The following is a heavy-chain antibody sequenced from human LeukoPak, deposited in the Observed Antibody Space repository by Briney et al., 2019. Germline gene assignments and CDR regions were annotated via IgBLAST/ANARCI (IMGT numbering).Heavy chain of an antibody. CDR3: ARAWGPSDGYSYDYYWYFDL. V-gene: IGHV1-69*13. D-gene: IGHD5-18*01. CDR2: IIPIFGTA. J-gene: IGHJ2*01. Sequence: SVKVSCKASGGTFSSYAISWVRQAPGQGLEWMGGIIPIFGTASYAQKFQGRVTITADESTSTAYMELSSLRSEDTAVYYCARAWGPSDGYSYDYYWYFDLWGRGTLVTVSS. CDR1: GGTFSSYA.